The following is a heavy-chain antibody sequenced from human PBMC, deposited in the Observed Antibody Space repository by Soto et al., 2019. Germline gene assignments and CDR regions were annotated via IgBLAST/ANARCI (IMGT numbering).Heavy chain of an antibody. Sequence: EVQLVESGGVWVQPGRSLRLSCAASGFTFDDYAMHWVRQAPGKGLEWVSGMSWNSGSIGYADSVKGRFTISRDNAKNSLYLQMNSLRAEDTALYYCAKVFGIYPLGHFDYWGQGTLVTVSS. CDR3: AKVFGIYPLGHFDY. CDR2: MSWNSGSI. V-gene: IGHV3-9*01. D-gene: IGHD3-10*02. CDR1: GFTFDDYA. J-gene: IGHJ4*02.